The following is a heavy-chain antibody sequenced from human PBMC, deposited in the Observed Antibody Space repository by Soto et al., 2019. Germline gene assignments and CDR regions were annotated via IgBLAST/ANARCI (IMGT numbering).Heavy chain of an antibody. CDR3: ELVVAATSY. CDR2: ISSSSSYI. Sequence: EVQLVESGGGLVKPGGSLRLSCAASGFTFSSYSMNWVRQAPGKGLEWVSSISSSSSYIYYEDSVKGRFTSSRDNAHNSLYLQMNSLRAEDTAVYYCELVVAATSYWGQGTLVTVSS. V-gene: IGHV3-21*01. CDR1: GFTFSSYS. J-gene: IGHJ4*02. D-gene: IGHD2-15*01.